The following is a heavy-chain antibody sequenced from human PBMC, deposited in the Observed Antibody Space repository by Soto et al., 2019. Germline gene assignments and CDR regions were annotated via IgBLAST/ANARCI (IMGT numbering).Heavy chain of an antibody. CDR3: ARLSDYDFWSGRGSGMDV. V-gene: IGHV4-59*01. D-gene: IGHD3-3*01. CDR2: IYYSGST. Sequence: PSETLSLTCTVSGGSISSYYWSWIRQPPGKGLEWIGYIYYSGSTNYNPSLKSRVTISVDTSKNQFSLKLSSVTAADTAVYYCARLSDYDFWSGRGSGMDVWGQETTVTVSS. CDR1: GGSISSYY. J-gene: IGHJ6*02.